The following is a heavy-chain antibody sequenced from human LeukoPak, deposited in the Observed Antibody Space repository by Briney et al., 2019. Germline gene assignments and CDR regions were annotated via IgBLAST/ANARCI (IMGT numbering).Heavy chain of an antibody. CDR2: IYPGDSDT. CDR3: ARHGRGSSSWYLFYY. V-gene: IGHV5-51*01. Sequence: GESLKISCKGSGYSFTSYWIGWVRQMPGKGLEWMGIIYPGDSDTRYSPSFQGQVTISADKSISTAYLQWSSLKASDTAMYYCARHGRGSSSWYLFYYWGQGTLVTVSS. J-gene: IGHJ4*02. D-gene: IGHD6-13*01. CDR1: GYSFTSYW.